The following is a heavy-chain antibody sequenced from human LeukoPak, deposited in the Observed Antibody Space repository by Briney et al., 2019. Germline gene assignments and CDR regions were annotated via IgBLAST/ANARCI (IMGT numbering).Heavy chain of an antibody. J-gene: IGHJ4*02. CDR2: INPNSGDT. Sequence: KPGASVKVSCKASGYTFTVYYMHWVRQAPGQGLEWMGWINPNSGDTNYGQKFQGRVAMTRDTSISTAYMELSRLRSDDTAVYYCARDLILGSSTSHIFDYWGQGTLVTVSS. CDR3: ARDLILGSSTSHIFDY. CDR1: GYTFTVYY. D-gene: IGHD2-2*01. V-gene: IGHV1-2*02.